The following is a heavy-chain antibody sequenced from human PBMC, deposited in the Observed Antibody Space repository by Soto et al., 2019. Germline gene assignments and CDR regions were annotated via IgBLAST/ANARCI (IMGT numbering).Heavy chain of an antibody. CDR1: GGSFRGYY. CDR3: ARVLGQLGQPPTYSDY. CDR2: INHSGST. V-gene: IGHV4-34*01. Sequence: SETLSLTCAVYGGSFRGYYWSWIRQPPGKGLEWIGEINHSGSTNYNPSLKSRVTISVDTSKNQFSLKLSSVTAADTAVYFCARVLGQLGQPPTYSDYWGQGILVTVSS. D-gene: IGHD1-1*01. J-gene: IGHJ4*02.